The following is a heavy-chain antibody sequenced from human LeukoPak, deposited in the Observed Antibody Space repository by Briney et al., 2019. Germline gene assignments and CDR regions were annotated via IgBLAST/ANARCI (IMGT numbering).Heavy chain of an antibody. CDR2: ISSSSSYI. CDR1: GFTFSSYS. Sequence: PGGSLRLSCAASGFTFSSYSMNWVRQAPGKGLEWVSSISSSSSYIYYADSVKGRFTISRDNAKNSLYLQMQSLRTEDTAVYYCGRDRKGGFDYWGQGTLVTVSS. V-gene: IGHV3-21*01. CDR3: GRDRKGGFDY. D-gene: IGHD1-14*01. J-gene: IGHJ4*02.